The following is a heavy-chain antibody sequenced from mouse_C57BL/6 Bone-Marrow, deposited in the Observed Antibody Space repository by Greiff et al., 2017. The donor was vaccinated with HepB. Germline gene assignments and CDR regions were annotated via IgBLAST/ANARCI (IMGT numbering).Heavy chain of an antibody. D-gene: IGHD2-4*01. Sequence: EVQGVESGGGLVKPGGSLKLSCAASGFTFSSYAMSWVRQTPEKRLEWVATISDGGSYTYYPDNVKGRFTISRDNAKNNLYLQMSHLKSEDTAMYYCARHDYERAMDYWGQGTSVTVSS. CDR3: ARHDYERAMDY. J-gene: IGHJ4*01. CDR2: ISDGGSYT. V-gene: IGHV5-4*01. CDR1: GFTFSSYA.